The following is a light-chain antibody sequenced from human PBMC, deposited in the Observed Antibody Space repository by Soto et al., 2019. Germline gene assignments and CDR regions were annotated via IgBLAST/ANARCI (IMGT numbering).Light chain of an antibody. V-gene: IGKV3-15*01. CDR1: QIVSSN. Sequence: EVVVTQSPATLPGSPGESPTLSCRASQIVSSNLAWCQQKPGQATRLLIYGASTRATGIPARFSGSGSGTEFTLTISSLQSEAFAVYYCQHYNNWPQPFGQGTKVDIK. J-gene: IGKJ1*01. CDR3: QHYNNWPQP. CDR2: GAS.